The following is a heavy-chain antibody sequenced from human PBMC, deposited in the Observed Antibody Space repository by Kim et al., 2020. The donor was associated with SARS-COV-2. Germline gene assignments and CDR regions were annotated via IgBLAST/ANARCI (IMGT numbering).Heavy chain of an antibody. CDR2: IKSKTDGGTT. J-gene: IGHJ4*02. D-gene: IGHD3-9*01. CDR1: GFTFSNAW. CDR3: TTEGVLRYFDWSLHFDY. Sequence: GGSLRLSCAASGFTFSNAWMSWVRQAPGKGLEWVGRIKSKTDGGTTDYAAPVKGRFTISRDDSKNTLYLQMNSLKTEDTAVYYCTTEGVLRYFDWSLHFDYWGQGTLVTVSS. V-gene: IGHV3-15*01.